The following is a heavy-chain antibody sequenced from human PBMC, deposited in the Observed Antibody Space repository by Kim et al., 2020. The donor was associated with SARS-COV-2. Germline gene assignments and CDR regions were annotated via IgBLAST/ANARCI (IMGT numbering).Heavy chain of an antibody. CDR2: VNWNGGSK. D-gene: IGHD2-15*01. CDR1: GFNFGEYV. CDR3: AKSRVVIASTPMDV. V-gene: IGHV3-9*01. Sequence: GWSLRLSCAASGFNFGEYVIHWVRQAPGKGLEWVSSVNWNGGSKVYADSVKGRFTISRDNAKNSVLLQMNSLRVDDTALYYCAKSRVVIASTPMDVWGQGTTLIVS. J-gene: IGHJ6*02.